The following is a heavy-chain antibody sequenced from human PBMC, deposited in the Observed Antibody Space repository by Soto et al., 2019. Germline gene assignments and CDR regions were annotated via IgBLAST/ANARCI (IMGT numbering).Heavy chain of an antibody. J-gene: IGHJ6*03. V-gene: IGHV3-53*04. D-gene: IGHD3-3*01. CDR3: ARGVYDFWSGYYYEIGDYYMDV. CDR1: GFTVSSNY. CDR2: IYSGGST. Sequence: GGSLRLSCAASGFTVSSNYMSWVRQAPGKGLEWVSVIYSGGSTYYADSVKGRFTISRHNSKNTLYLQMNSLRAEDTAVYYCARGVYDFWSGYYYEIGDYYMDVWGKGTTVTVSS.